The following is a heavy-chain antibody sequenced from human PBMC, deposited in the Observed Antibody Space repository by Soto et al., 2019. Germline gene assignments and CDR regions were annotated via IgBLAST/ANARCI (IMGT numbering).Heavy chain of an antibody. D-gene: IGHD2-2*01. Sequence: GSSVKVSCKASGYSFTSYAIHWVRQAPGQRLEWMGWINAGNGNTKIPQKFQGRVTITRDTSASTAYMEVSSLRSEDTAVYYCARSQLTVGCSSTSCYAWGPRNWFDPWGQGTLVTVSS. J-gene: IGHJ5*02. CDR3: ARSQLTVGCSSTSCYAWGPRNWFDP. CDR1: GYSFTSYA. V-gene: IGHV1-3*01. CDR2: INAGNGNT.